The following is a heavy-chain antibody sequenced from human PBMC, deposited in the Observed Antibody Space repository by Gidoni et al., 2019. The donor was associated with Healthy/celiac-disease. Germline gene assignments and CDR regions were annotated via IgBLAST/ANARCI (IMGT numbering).Heavy chain of an antibody. V-gene: IGHV3-21*01. Sequence: GGSLRLSCAASGFTFSSYSMNWVRQAPGKVLEWVSSISSSSSYIYYADSVQGRFTISRDNAKNSLYLQMNSLRAEDTAVYYCARVGGLGYCSGGSCVDAFDIWGQGTMVTVSS. CDR3: ARVGGLGYCSGGSCVDAFDI. J-gene: IGHJ3*02. D-gene: IGHD2-15*01. CDR2: ISSSSSYI. CDR1: GFTFSSYS.